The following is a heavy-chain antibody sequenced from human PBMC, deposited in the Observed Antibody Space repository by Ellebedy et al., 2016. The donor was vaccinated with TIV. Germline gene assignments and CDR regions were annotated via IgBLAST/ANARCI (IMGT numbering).Heavy chain of an antibody. CDR1: GGSISGHY. CDR3: ARDLTAYRVEAFDI. J-gene: IGHJ3*02. Sequence: SETLSLTXTVSGGSISGHYWSWIRQPAGKGLEWLGQIYVSGNTDYNPSLKSRVSMSLDTSKKQFSLKLTSVTAADTAVYYCARDLTAYRVEAFDIWGQGTMVTVSS. D-gene: IGHD4-11*01. CDR2: IYVSGNT. V-gene: IGHV4-4*07.